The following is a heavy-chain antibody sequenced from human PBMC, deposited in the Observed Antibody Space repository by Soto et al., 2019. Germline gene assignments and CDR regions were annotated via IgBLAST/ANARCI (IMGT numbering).Heavy chain of an antibody. Sequence: QVQLVESGGGVVQPGGSLRLSCAASGFTFSSYGMHWVRQAPGKGLEWVAVISYDGSSKYYADSVKGRFTISRDNSKNTLYLQINSLRAEDTAVYYCVLTVALTWNDAFDIWGQGTMVTVSS. CDR3: VLTVALTWNDAFDI. D-gene: IGHD6-19*01. CDR1: GFTFSSYG. CDR2: ISYDGSSK. V-gene: IGHV3-30*03. J-gene: IGHJ3*02.